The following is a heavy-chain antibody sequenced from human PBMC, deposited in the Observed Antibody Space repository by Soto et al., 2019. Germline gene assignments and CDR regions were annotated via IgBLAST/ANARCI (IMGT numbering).Heavy chain of an antibody. V-gene: IGHV1-18*01. Sequence: QVQLVQSGAEVKKPGASVKVSCKASGYTFTSYGISWVRQAPGQGLEWMGWISAYNGNTNYAQKLPGRVTMTTDTSTSKAYMELRSLRSDDTAVYYCAREVEGAYSGYEYNWFDPWGQGTLVTVSS. CDR1: GYTFTSYG. D-gene: IGHD5-12*01. J-gene: IGHJ5*02. CDR3: AREVEGAYSGYEYNWFDP. CDR2: ISAYNGNT.